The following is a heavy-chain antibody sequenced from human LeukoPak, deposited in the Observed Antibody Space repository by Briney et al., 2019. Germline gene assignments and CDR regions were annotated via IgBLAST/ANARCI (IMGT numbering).Heavy chain of an antibody. CDR1: GFTVSSNY. CDR2: IYSGGST. CDR3: ARDPHPRYYYDSSGYYGI. Sequence: GGSLRLSCAASGFTVSSNYMSWVRQAPGKGLEWVSIIYSGGSTYYADSVKGRFTISRDNSKNTLYLQMNSLRAEDTAVYYCARDPHPRYYYDSSGYYGIWGQGTMVTVSS. V-gene: IGHV3-53*01. D-gene: IGHD3-22*01. J-gene: IGHJ3*02.